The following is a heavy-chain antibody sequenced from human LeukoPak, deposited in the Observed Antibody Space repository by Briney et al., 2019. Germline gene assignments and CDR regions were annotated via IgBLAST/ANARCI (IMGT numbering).Heavy chain of an antibody. CDR2: ISGSGDRT. J-gene: IGHJ3*02. V-gene: IGHV3-23*01. CDR1: GLTFSNYA. Sequence: QPGGSLRLSCAASGLTFSNYAMSWVRQAPGKGLEWVSEISGSGDRTHYADSVKGRFTISRDNSKSTLYLQMNSLRADDTAVYYCADRNWNDDRRAFDIWGQGTMVTVSS. CDR3: ADRNWNDDRRAFDI. D-gene: IGHD1-20*01.